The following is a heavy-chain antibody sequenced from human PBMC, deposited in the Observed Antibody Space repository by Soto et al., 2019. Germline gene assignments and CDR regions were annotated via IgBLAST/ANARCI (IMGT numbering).Heavy chain of an antibody. CDR3: ARVNDFWTGYYSTNWFDP. CDR2: IYYSGST. J-gene: IGHJ5*02. Sequence: SETLSLTCTVSGGSISSYYWTWIRQPPGKGLEWIGYIYYSGSTNHNPSLKSRVTISVDTSKNQFSLKLSSVTAADPAVYYCARVNDFWTGYYSTNWFDPWGQGTLVTVSS. D-gene: IGHD3-3*01. CDR1: GGSISSYY. V-gene: IGHV4-59*01.